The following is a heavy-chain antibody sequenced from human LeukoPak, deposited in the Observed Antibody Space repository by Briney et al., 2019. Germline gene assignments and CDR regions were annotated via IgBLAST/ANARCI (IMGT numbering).Heavy chain of an antibody. CDR1: GFTVSSNY. CDR2: IYSGGST. CDR3: ARNYYDSSGYDYAFDY. V-gene: IGHV3-53*01. J-gene: IGHJ4*02. D-gene: IGHD3-22*01. Sequence: GGSLRLSXAASGFTVSSNYMSWVRQAPGKGLERVSVIYSGGSTYYADSVKGRFTISRDNSRNTLYLQMNSLRAEDTAVYYCARNYYDSSGYDYAFDYWGQGTLVTVSS.